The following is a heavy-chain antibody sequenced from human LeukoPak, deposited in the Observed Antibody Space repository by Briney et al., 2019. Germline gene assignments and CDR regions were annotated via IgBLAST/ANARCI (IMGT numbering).Heavy chain of an antibody. D-gene: IGHD2-2*01. J-gene: IGHJ4*02. CDR3: ARDRVYCSGTSCYVTSVDN. CDR1: GYTLTELS. CDR2: INPNSGDS. V-gene: IGHV1-2*02. Sequence: ASVKVSCKVSGYTLTELSMHWVRQAPGQGLEWMGWINPNSGDSNHTQKFQGRVTMTRDTSISTAYMELSNLRSDDTAVYYCARDRVYCSGTSCYVTSVDNWGQGTLVTVSS.